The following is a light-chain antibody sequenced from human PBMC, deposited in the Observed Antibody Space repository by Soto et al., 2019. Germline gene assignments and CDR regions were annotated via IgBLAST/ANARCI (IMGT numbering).Light chain of an antibody. Sequence: DIQMTQSPSTLSASVGDRVTITCRASQTISSWLAWYQQKPGKAPKLLIYDVSTLGSGVPSRFSGSGSGTDFTLTISSLHPDDFATYYCQQLHGYPITFGQGTRLE. J-gene: IGKJ5*01. CDR1: QTISSW. CDR3: QQLHGYPIT. CDR2: DVS. V-gene: IGKV1-5*01.